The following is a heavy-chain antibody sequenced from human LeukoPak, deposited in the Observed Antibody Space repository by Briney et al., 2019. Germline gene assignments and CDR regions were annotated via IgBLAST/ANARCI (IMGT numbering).Heavy chain of an antibody. J-gene: IGHJ4*02. CDR1: GFTFSSYS. Sequence: GGSLRLSCAASGFTFSSYSMNWVRQAPGKGLEWVGRTRNKANSYTTEYAASVKGRFTISRDDSKNSLYLQMNSLKTEDTAVYYCAREGWYSSSYFDYWGQGTLVTVSS. CDR3: AREGWYSSSYFDY. V-gene: IGHV3-72*01. D-gene: IGHD6-13*01. CDR2: TRNKANSYTT.